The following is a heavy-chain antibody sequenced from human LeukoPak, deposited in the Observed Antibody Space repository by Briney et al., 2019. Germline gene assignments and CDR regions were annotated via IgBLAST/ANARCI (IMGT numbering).Heavy chain of an antibody. D-gene: IGHD3-22*01. CDR1: GYTFTSYG. Sequence: ASVKVSCKASGYTFTSYGISWVRQAPGQGLEWMGWISAYNGNTNYAQKLQGRVTITRNTSTSTAYMELSSLRSDDTAVYYCARVNYYDSSGHLDYWGQGTLVTVSS. V-gene: IGHV1-18*01. CDR3: ARVNYYDSSGHLDY. CDR2: ISAYNGNT. J-gene: IGHJ4*02.